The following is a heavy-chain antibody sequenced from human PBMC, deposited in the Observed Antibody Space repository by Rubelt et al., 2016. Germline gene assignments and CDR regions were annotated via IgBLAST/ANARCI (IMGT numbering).Heavy chain of an antibody. CDR3: ARGNTALVSLNY. D-gene: IGHD5-18*01. CDR1: GGSISSSNYY. CDR2: INHSGST. Sequence: QLQLQESGPGLVKPSETLSLTCTVSGGSISSSNYYWGWIRQPPGKGLEWIGEINHSGSTNYNPSLKSRVTISVDTSKNQFSRKRRSVTAADTAVYYCARGNTALVSLNYWGQGTLVTVSS. J-gene: IGHJ4*02. V-gene: IGHV4-39*07.